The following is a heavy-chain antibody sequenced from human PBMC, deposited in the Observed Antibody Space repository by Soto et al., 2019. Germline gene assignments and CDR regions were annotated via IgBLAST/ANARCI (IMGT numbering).Heavy chain of an antibody. J-gene: IGHJ6*03. Sequence: SQTLSLTCTVSGGSISSGGYYWSWIRQHPGKGLEWIGYIYYSGSTYYNPSLKSRVTISVDTSKNQFYLKLSSVTAADTAVYYCARGNSNYYYYYQDVSSRGTTVTVSS. V-gene: IGHV4-31*03. CDR1: GGSISSGGYY. CDR3: ARGNSNYYYYYQDV. D-gene: IGHD4-4*01. CDR2: IYYSGST.